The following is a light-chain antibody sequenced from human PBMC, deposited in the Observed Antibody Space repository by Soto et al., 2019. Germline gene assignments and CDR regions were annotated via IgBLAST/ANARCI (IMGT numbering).Light chain of an antibody. CDR3: QQYGSSPLT. Sequence: EIVLTQSPGTLSLSPGERATLSCRASQSVSSSYLAWYQQKPDQAPRLLIYGASSRATGIPDRFSGSGSGTDFTLTTSRLDPEDFAVYYCQQYGSSPLTFGGGTTVEIK. CDR1: QSVSSSY. V-gene: IGKV3-20*01. CDR2: GAS. J-gene: IGKJ4*01.